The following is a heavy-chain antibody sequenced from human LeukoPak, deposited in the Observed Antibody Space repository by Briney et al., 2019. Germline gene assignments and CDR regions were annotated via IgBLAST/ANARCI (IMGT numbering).Heavy chain of an antibody. D-gene: IGHD3-3*01. CDR2: ITSDSGGT. CDR1: GYTFTGHY. CDR3: ARAKVYYDDTMEYYEGDAFDI. J-gene: IGHJ3*02. V-gene: IGHV1-2*02. Sequence: ASVKVSCKASGYTFTGHYMHWVRQAPGQGLEWMGWITSDSGGTNYAQKFQGRVSMARDTSISTAYVELSRLRSDDTAVYYCARAKVYYDDTMEYYEGDAFDIWGQGTLVTVSS.